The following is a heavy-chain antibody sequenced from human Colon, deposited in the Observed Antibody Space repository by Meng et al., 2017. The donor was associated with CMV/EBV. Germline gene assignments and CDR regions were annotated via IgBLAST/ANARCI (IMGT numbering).Heavy chain of an antibody. CDR3: ARDRRSRGYYYDDVGHFDY. CDR1: GGSISSSSYY. D-gene: IGHD3-22*01. J-gene: IGHJ4*02. Sequence: SETLSLTCTVSGGSISSSSYYWGWIRQPPGKGLEWIGSIYYSGSTYYNPSLKSRVTISVDTSKNQFSLKLSSMTAADTAVYYCARDRRSRGYYYDDVGHFDYWGQGTLVTVSS. V-gene: IGHV4-39*07. CDR2: IYYSGST.